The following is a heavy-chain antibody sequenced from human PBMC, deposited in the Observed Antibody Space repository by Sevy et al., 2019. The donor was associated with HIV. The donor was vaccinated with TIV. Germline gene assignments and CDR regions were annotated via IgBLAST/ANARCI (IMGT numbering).Heavy chain of an antibody. J-gene: IGHJ4*02. CDR3: AGENAWGRGYS. CDR1: GASIPSPS. CDR2: IYSNGHI. V-gene: IGHV4-59*08. D-gene: IGHD1-26*01. Sequence: SETLSLTCPVSGASIPSPSWNWIRQPQGKGLEWIANIYSNGHINYNPSLKSRVTLSLDTSKNQFSLRLSSVTAADTAMYYCAGENAWGRGYSWGQGTLVTVSS.